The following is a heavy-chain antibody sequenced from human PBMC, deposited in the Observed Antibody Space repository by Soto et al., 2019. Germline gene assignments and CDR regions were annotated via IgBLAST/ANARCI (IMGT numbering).Heavy chain of an antibody. D-gene: IGHD3-16*01. J-gene: IGHJ4*02. V-gene: IGHV3-33*05. CDR1: GFTFRSYV. CDR2: TSYDGSNN. CDR3: ARWGTTGGLDV. Sequence: QVQLVESGGGVVQPGTSLRLSCVGSGFTFRSYVIHWVRQAPGKGLEWVALTSYDGSNNFYGASVKGRFTISRDNSRNTGELQMDSLRLEDTSLYYCARWGTTGGLDVWGQGTLVSVSS.